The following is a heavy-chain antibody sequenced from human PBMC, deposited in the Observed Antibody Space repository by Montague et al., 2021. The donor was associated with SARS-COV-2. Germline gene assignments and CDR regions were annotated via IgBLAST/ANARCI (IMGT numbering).Heavy chain of an antibody. CDR1: GFTFSSYA. J-gene: IGHJ3*02. V-gene: IGHV3-30-3*01. D-gene: IGHD3-10*01. Sequence: SLRLSLSASGFTFSSYAMHWVRQAPDKGLEWVAVISYDGSNKYYADSVKGRFTISRDNSKNTLYLQMNSLRAEDTAVYYCARAAQKQYVLLWFGELLHDAFDIWGQGTMVTVSS. CDR2: ISYDGSNK. CDR3: ARAAQKQYVLLWFGELLHDAFDI.